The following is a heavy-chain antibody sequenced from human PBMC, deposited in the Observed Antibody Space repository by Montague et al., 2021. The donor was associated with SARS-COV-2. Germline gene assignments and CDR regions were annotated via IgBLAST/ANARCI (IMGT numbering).Heavy chain of an antibody. Sequence: SLRLSCAASGFTFSSYGRHWVRQAPGKGLEWVAVIWYDGSNKYYADSVKGRFTISRDNSKNTLYLQMNSLRAEDTAVYYCAKDLDGDYDKYYYYYGMDVWGQGTTVTVSS. J-gene: IGHJ6*02. D-gene: IGHD4-17*01. CDR1: GFTFSSYG. CDR2: IWYDGSNK. V-gene: IGHV3-33*06. CDR3: AKDLDGDYDKYYYYYGMDV.